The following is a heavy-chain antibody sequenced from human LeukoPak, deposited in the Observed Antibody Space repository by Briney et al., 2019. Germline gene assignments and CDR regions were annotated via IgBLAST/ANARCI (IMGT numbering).Heavy chain of an antibody. CDR1: GDSVSSNSAA. Sequence: SQTLSLTCAISGDSVSSNSAAWNWIRQSPSRGLEWLGRTYYRSKWSNDYAVSVKSRITINPDTSKNQFSLHLNSVTPEDTAVYYCARGQLGRWLVTPFDYWGQGTPVTVSS. D-gene: IGHD6-19*01. J-gene: IGHJ4*02. V-gene: IGHV6-1*01. CDR3: ARGQLGRWLVTPFDY. CDR2: TYYRSKWSN.